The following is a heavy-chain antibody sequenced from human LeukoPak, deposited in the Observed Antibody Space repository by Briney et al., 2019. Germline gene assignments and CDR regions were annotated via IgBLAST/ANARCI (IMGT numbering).Heavy chain of an antibody. D-gene: IGHD4-11*01. Sequence: GGSLRLSFAASGFTFSSYWMSWVRQAPGKGLEWVANIKQDGSEKYYVDSVKGRFTISRDNAKNSLYLQMNSLRAEDTAVYYCARATGDYSNTRDGAFDIWGQGTMVTVSS. CDR1: GFTFSSYW. V-gene: IGHV3-7*01. CDR2: IKQDGSEK. J-gene: IGHJ3*02. CDR3: ARATGDYSNTRDGAFDI.